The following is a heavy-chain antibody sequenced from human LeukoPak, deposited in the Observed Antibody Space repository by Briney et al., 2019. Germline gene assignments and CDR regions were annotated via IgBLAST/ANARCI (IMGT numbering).Heavy chain of an antibody. V-gene: IGHV3-9*01. CDR1: GFTFDDYA. D-gene: IGHD1-1*01. CDR3: AKVRSGSANWALRIFDN. CDR2: ISWNSNSI. J-gene: IGHJ4*02. Sequence: GGSLRLSCAASGFTFDDYAMHWVRQAPGKGLEWVSGISWNSNSIGYADSVKGRFTISRDNSNNTLYVQMNSLRAEDTAVYYCAKVRSGSANWALRIFDNWGQGTLVTVSS.